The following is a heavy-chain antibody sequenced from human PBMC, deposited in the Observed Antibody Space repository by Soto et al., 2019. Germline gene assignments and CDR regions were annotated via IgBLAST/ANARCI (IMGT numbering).Heavy chain of an antibody. CDR1: GFTFSSYA. CDR2: ISGSGGST. CDR3: APLRNRITGTIRWPGWFDP. D-gene: IGHD1-7*01. Sequence: GGSLRLSCAGSGFTFSSYAMSWVRQAPGKGLEWVSAISGSGGSTYYADSVKGRFTISRDNSKNTLYLQMNSLRAEDTAVYYCAPLRNRITGTIRWPGWFDPWGQGTLVTVSS. V-gene: IGHV3-23*01. J-gene: IGHJ5*02.